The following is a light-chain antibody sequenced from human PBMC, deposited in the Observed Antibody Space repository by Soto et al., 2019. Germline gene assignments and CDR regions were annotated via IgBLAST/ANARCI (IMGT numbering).Light chain of an antibody. Sequence: IVLTQSPGTLSLSPGERATLSCRAIQSVSSAYLAWYHHKSGQPPTLLIYAASSRVTGITDRFSGSGSGTEFTTSISRLEPEEFAVYYCQQYGRSSPSTFGQGTKMEIK. J-gene: IGKJ1*01. CDR1: QSVSSAY. V-gene: IGKV3-20*01. CDR3: QQYGRSSPST. CDR2: AAS.